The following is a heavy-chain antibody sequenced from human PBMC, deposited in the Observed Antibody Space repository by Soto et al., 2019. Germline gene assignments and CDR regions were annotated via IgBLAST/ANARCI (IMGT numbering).Heavy chain of an antibody. D-gene: IGHD2-8*02. CDR2: ISWDGGST. CDR1: GFTFDDYT. V-gene: IGHV3-43*01. J-gene: IGHJ6*02. CDR3: AKDLAGWWGAGYYYGMDV. Sequence: GGSLRLSCAASGFTFDDYTMHWVRQAPGKGLEWVSLISWDGGSTYYADSVKGRFTISRDNSKNSLYLQMNSLRTEDTALYYCAKDLAGWWGAGYYYGMDVWGQGTTVTVSS.